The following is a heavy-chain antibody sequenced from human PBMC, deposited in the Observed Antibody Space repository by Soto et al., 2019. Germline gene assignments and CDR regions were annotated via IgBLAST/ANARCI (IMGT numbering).Heavy chain of an antibody. D-gene: IGHD5-12*01. CDR3: ARYGGYEGLRFDP. J-gene: IGHJ5*02. CDR2: IYYSGST. CDR1: GGSISSGDYY. Sequence: QVQLQESGPGLVKPSQTLSLTCTVSGGSISSGDYYWSWIRQPPGKGLEWIGYIYYSGSTYYNPSLKSRVTISVDTSKNQFSLQLSSVTAADTAVYYGARYGGYEGLRFDPWGQGTLVTVSS. V-gene: IGHV4-30-4*01.